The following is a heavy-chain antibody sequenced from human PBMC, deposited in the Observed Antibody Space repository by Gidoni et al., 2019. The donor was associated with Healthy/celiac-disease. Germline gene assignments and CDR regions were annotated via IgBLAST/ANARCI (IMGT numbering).Heavy chain of an antibody. D-gene: IGHD4-17*01. CDR1: GFTFSSYA. J-gene: IGHJ4*02. V-gene: IGHV3-30-3*01. CDR2: ISYDGSNK. Sequence: QVQLVESGGGVVPPGRSLRLSCAASGFTFSSYAMHWVRQAPGKGLVWVAVISYDGSNKYYADSVKGRFTISRDNSKNTLYLQMNSLRAEDTAVYYCARDYGDYGGFDYWGQGTLVTVSS. CDR3: ARDYGDYGGFDY.